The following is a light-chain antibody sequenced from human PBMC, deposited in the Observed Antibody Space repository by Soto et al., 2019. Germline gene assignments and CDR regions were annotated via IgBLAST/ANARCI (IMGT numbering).Light chain of an antibody. CDR1: SSDVGSYNL. CDR2: EGS. V-gene: IGLV2-23*01. J-gene: IGLJ1*01. Sequence: QSALTQPASVSGSPGQSITISCTGTSSDVGSYNLVSWYQQRPGKAPQLIIYEGSKRPSGVSIRYSASKSGNTASLTISGLEAEDESDYYCCSYARGGTYVFGTGTKVTVL. CDR3: CSYARGGTYV.